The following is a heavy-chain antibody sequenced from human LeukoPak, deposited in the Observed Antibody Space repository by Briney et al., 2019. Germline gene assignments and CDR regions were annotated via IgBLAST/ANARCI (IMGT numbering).Heavy chain of an antibody. V-gene: IGHV1-2*02. CDR3: GFTDSSSWGTLDY. Sequence: GASVKVSCKASGYTFTGYYMHWVRQAPGQGLEWMGWINPNSGGTNYAQKFQGRVTMTRDTSISTAYMELSRLRSDDTAVYYCGFTDSSSWGTLDYWGQGTLVTVSS. D-gene: IGHD6-13*01. J-gene: IGHJ4*02. CDR2: INPNSGGT. CDR1: GYTFTGYY.